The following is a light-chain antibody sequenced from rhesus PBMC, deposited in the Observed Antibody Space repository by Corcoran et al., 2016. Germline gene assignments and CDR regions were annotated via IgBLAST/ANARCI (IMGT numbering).Light chain of an antibody. V-gene: IGLV1-60*01. CDR3: GAWDDSLNAYV. Sequence: QSVLTQPPSASEAAKKSVTISCSGSRSNIPTNSVSWYQQIPRTTPKLLIYYNDRRAAGVSDRFSGSQSGTSASLTISGLQTEHEADYYCGAWDDSLNAYVFGAGTRLTVL. CDR1: RSNIPTNS. J-gene: IGLJ1*01. CDR2: YND.